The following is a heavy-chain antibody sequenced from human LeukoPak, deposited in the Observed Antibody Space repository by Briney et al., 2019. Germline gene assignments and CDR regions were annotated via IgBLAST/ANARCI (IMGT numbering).Heavy chain of an antibody. V-gene: IGHV4-31*03. CDR2: IYYSGST. CDR3: ARTSEVAVADYYYGMDV. CDR1: DGSISSGGYY. J-gene: IGHJ6*02. D-gene: IGHD6-19*01. Sequence: SETLSLTCTVSDGSISSGGYYWSWIRQHPGKGLEWIGYIYYSGSTYYNPSLKSRVTISVDTSKNQLSLKLSSVTAADTAVDYCARTSEVAVADYYYGMDVWGQGTTVTVSS.